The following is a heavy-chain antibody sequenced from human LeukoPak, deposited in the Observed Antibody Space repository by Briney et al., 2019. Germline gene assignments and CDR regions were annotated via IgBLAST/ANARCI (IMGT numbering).Heavy chain of an antibody. CDR3: AKIERITMVRGAPYFDY. Sequence: GGSLRLSCAASGFTFSSYAMSWVRQAPGKELEWVSAISGSGGSTYYADSVKGRFTISRDNSKNTLYLQMNSLRAEDTAVYYCAKIERITMVRGAPYFDYWGQGTLVTVSS. CDR1: GFTFSSYA. V-gene: IGHV3-23*01. J-gene: IGHJ4*02. D-gene: IGHD3-10*01. CDR2: ISGSGGST.